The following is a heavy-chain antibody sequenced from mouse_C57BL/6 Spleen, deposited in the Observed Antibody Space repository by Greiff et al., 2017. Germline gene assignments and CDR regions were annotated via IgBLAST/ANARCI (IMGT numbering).Heavy chain of an antibody. V-gene: IGHV1-69*01. CDR3: ARLYYYGSSYFDY. CDR1: GYTFTSYW. Sequence: QSCKASGYTFTSYWMHWVKQRPGQGLEWIGEIDPSDSYTNYNQKFKGKSTLTVDKSSSTAYMQLSSLTSEDSAVYYCARLYYYGSSYFDYWGQGTTLTVSS. J-gene: IGHJ2*01. D-gene: IGHD1-1*01. CDR2: IDPSDSYT.